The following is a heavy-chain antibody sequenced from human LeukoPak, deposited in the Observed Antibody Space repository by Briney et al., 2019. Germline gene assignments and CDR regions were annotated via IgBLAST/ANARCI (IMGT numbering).Heavy chain of an antibody. Sequence: SETLSLTCAVYGGSFSGYYWSWIRQPPGKGLEWIGEINHSGSTNYNPSLKSRVTISVDTSKNQFSLKLSSVTAADTAVYYCARGEWWELLRLHDSWYAFDIWGQGTMVTVSS. CDR3: ARGEWWELLRLHDSWYAFDI. CDR1: GGSFSGYY. J-gene: IGHJ3*02. CDR2: INHSGST. D-gene: IGHD1-26*01. V-gene: IGHV4-34*01.